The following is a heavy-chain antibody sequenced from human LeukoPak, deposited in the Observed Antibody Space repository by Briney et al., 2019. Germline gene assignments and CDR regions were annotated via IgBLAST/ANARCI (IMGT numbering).Heavy chain of an antibody. D-gene: IGHD6-13*01. CDR1: GFTFDDYG. J-gene: IGHJ5*02. CDR3: ARVLDSSSFAYWFGP. V-gene: IGHV3-20*04. CDR2: INWNGGST. Sequence: PGGSLRLSCAASGFTFDDYGMSWVRQAPGKGLEWVSGINWNGGSTGYADSVKGRFTISRDNAKNSLYLQMNSLRAEDTAVYYCARVLDSSSFAYWFGPWGQGTLVTVSS.